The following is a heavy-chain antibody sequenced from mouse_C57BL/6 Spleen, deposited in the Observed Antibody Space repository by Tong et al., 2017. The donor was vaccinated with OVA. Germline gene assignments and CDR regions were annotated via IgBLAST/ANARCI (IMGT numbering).Heavy chain of an antibody. V-gene: IGHV5-6*01. CDR3: ARRDVRRAWFAY. CDR2: ISSGGSYT. D-gene: IGHD2-14*01. Sequence: EVQLQESGGDLVKPGGSLKLSCAASGFTFSSYGMSWVRQTPDKRLEWVATISSGGSYTYYPDSVKGRFTISRDNAKNTLYLQMSSLKSEDTAMYYCARRDVRRAWFAYWGQGTLVTVSA. J-gene: IGHJ3*01. CDR1: GFTFSSYG.